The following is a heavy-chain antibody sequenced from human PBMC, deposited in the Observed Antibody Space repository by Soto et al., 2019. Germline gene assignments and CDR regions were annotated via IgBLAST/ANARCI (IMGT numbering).Heavy chain of an antibody. J-gene: IGHJ6*02. CDR3: AKDKGLTPRYYYGMDV. CDR2: ISYDGSNK. V-gene: IGHV3-30*18. Sequence: PXESLRLACAASGFTFSSYGMHWVRQAPGKGLEWVAVISYDGSNKYYADSVKGRFTISRDNSKNTLYLQMNSLRAEDTAVYYCAKDKGLTPRYYYGMDVWGQGTTVTVS. D-gene: IGHD3-9*01. CDR1: GFTFSSYG.